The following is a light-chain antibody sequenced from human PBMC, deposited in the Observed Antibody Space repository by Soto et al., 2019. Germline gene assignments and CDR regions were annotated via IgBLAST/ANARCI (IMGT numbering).Light chain of an antibody. CDR1: QGVNSY. CDR2: DAS. J-gene: IGKJ5*01. V-gene: IGKV3D-11*01. CDR3: QQYGSSPGT. Sequence: EIMLTQSPAILSLYPGERATLSCRASQGVNSYLAWYQQKPGQAPRLLIYDASYRATGIPARFSGSGPGTDFTLTISRLEPEDFAVYYCQQYGSSPGTFGQGTRLEIK.